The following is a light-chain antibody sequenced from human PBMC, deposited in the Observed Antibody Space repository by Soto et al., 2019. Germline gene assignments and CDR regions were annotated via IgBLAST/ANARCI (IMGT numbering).Light chain of an antibody. V-gene: IGLV2-14*03. CDR3: SSYAGSNKV. J-gene: IGLJ1*01. Sequence: QSALTQPASVSGSPGQSITISCTGTSSDVGAYDFVSWYQQHPDKAPKLMIYEVSNRPSGVSNRFSGSKSVNTASLTISGLQAEDEADYYCSSYAGSNKVFGTGTKVTVL. CDR1: SSDVGAYDF. CDR2: EVS.